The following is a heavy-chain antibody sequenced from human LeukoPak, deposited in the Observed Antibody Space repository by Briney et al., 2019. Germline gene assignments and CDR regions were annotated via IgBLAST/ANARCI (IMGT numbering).Heavy chain of an antibody. CDR2: ISYDGSNQ. J-gene: IGHJ4*02. V-gene: IGHV3-30-3*01. D-gene: IGHD1-26*01. CDR3: STDGTPKFEY. CDR1: GFTFSSFA. Sequence: GGSLRISCAASGFTFSSFAMHWVRQAPGKGLEWVAFISYDGSNQYYADSVKGRFTISRDDSKNTLYLQMDNLRPEDTAVYYCSTDGTPKFEYWGQGTLVTVSS.